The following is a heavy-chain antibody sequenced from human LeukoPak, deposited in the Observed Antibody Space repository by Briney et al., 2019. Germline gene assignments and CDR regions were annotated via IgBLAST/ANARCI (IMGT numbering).Heavy chain of an antibody. V-gene: IGHV3-21*01. CDR1: GFTFSSYS. CDR2: ISSSSSYI. CDR3: ARIGWSDFWSGYYYYGMDV. D-gene: IGHD3-3*01. Sequence: GGSLRLSCAASGFTFSSYSMTWVRQAPGKGLEWVSSISSSSSYIYYADSVKGRFTISRDNAKNSLYLQMNSLRAEDTAVYYCARIGWSDFWSGYYYYGMDVWGQGTTVTVSS. J-gene: IGHJ6*02.